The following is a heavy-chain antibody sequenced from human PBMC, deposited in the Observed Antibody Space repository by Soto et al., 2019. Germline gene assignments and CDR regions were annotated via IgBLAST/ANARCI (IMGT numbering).Heavy chain of an antibody. D-gene: IGHD1-1*01. V-gene: IGHV4-61*08. CDR2: IYYSGST. CDR1: GGSISSGDYY. J-gene: IGHJ5*02. CDR3: ARGGWNDVQYNWFDP. Sequence: SETLSLTCTVFGGSISSGDYYWSWIRQPPGKGLEWIGYIYYSGSTNYNPSLKRRVTISVDTSKNQFSLKLSSVTAADTAVYYCARGGWNDVQYNWFDPWGQGTLVTVPS.